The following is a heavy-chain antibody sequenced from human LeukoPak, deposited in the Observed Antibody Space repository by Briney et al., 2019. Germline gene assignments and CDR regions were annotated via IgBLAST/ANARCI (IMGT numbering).Heavy chain of an antibody. D-gene: IGHD5-18*01. CDR3: AGSRPQQYHDTSPSTAMAPPYAFDI. CDR1: GYSINSGYY. J-gene: IGHJ3*02. Sequence: TSETLSLTCAVSGYSINSGYYWGCIRQPPGKGLEWIGSIYRTGSTYYNPSLKSRVTISVHTSKNQFSLKLSSVTAADTAVCYCAGSRPQQYHDTSPSTAMAPPYAFDIWGQGTMVTASS. CDR2: IYRTGST. V-gene: IGHV4-38-2*01.